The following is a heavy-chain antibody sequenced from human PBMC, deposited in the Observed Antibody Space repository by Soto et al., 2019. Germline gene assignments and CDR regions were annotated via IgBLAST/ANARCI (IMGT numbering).Heavy chain of an antibody. CDR2: ISSSSSTI. CDR1: GFTFSSYS. J-gene: IGHJ6*02. Sequence: GGSLRLSCAASGFTFSSYSMNWVRQAPGKGLEWVSYISSSSSTIYYADSVKGRFTISRDNAKNSLYLQMNSLRDEDTDVYYCARVDISGYKYGMDVWGQGTTVTVSS. V-gene: IGHV3-48*02. CDR3: ARVDISGYKYGMDV. D-gene: IGHD3-22*01.